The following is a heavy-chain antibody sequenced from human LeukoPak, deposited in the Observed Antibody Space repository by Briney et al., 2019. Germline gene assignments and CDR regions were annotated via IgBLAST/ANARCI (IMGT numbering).Heavy chain of an antibody. CDR2: INPNSGGT. Sequence: VASVKVSCKAPGYTFTGYYMHWVRQAPGQGLEWMGWINPNSGGTNYAQKFQGRVTMTRDTSISTAYMELSRLRSDDTAVYYCARSRDYDILPYWGQGTLVTVSS. V-gene: IGHV1-2*02. J-gene: IGHJ4*02. CDR1: GYTFTGYY. CDR3: ARSRDYDILPY. D-gene: IGHD3-9*01.